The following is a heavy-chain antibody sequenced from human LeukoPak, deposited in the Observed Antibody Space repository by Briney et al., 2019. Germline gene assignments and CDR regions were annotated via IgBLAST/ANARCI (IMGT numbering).Heavy chain of an antibody. D-gene: IGHD1-26*01. CDR3: AKDLIWVVGASYLDY. J-gene: IGHJ4*02. CDR2: ISGSGGST. Sequence: GGSLRLSCAASGFTFINYAMSWVRQAPGKGLEWVSAISGSGGSTYYADSVKGRFTISRDNSKNTLYLQMNSLRAEDTAVYYCAKDLIWVVGASYLDYWGQGTLVTVSS. CDR1: GFTFINYA. V-gene: IGHV3-23*01.